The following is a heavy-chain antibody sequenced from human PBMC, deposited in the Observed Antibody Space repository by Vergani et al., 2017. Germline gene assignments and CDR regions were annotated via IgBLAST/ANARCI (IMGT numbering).Heavy chain of an antibody. CDR1: GFNFSSYA. J-gene: IGHJ4*02. Sequence: QVQLVESGGGVVQPGRSLRLSCEASGFNFSSYAMHWVRQAPGKGLEWVAVISYDGSNKYYADSVKGRFTISRDNAKNTLYLQMNSLRAEDKAVYYCAVRFFGNYFPPDGGVDFVGLDYWGQGTLGTVSS. CDR3: AVRFFGNYFPPDGGVDFVGLDY. D-gene: IGHD2/OR15-2a*01. V-gene: IGHV3-30-3*01. CDR2: ISYDGSNK.